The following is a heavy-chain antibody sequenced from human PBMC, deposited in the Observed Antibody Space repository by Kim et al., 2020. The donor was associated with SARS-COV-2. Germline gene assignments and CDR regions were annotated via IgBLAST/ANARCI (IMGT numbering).Heavy chain of an antibody. V-gene: IGHV3-23*01. D-gene: IGHD3-22*01. CDR1: GLTFSSYA. Sequence: GGSLRLSCAAPGLTFSSYAMSWVRQAPGKGLEWVSAISGSGGSTYYADSVKGRFTISRDNSKNTLYLQMNSLRAEDTAVYYCAKDKWDSSVSRAFDIWGQGTMVTVSS. CDR3: AKDKWDSSVSRAFDI. J-gene: IGHJ3*02. CDR2: ISGSGGST.